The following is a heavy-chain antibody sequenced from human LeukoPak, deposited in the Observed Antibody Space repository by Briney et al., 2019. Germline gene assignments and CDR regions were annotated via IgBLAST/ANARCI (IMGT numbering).Heavy chain of an antibody. CDR1: GGSISGYY. J-gene: IGHJ4*02. Sequence: PSETLSLTCTVSGGSISGYYWSWIRQPPGQGLEWIGYIYYSGSTNYNPSLKSRVTISLDTSKNQFSLMLSSVTAADTAVYYCARDTWGYYDGSGYYYYFDYWGQGTLVTVSS. CDR3: ARDTWGYYDGSGYYYYFDY. V-gene: IGHV4-59*01. D-gene: IGHD3-22*01. CDR2: IYYSGST.